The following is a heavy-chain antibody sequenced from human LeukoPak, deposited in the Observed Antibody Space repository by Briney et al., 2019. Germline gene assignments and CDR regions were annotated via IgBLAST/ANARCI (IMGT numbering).Heavy chain of an antibody. CDR1: GHTFTGYY. Sequence: ASVKVSCKASGHTFTGYYMHWVRQAPGQGLEWMGWINPNSGGTNYAQKFQGRVTMTRDTSISTAYMELSRLRSDDTAVYYCARDQDYGDYIDYWGQGTLVTVSS. D-gene: IGHD4-17*01. CDR3: ARDQDYGDYIDY. CDR2: INPNSGGT. J-gene: IGHJ4*02. V-gene: IGHV1-2*02.